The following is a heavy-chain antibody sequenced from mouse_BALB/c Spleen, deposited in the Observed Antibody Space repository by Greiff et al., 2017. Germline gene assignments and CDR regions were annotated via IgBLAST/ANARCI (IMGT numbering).Heavy chain of an antibody. Sequence: EVQGVESGGGLVKPGGSLKLSCAASGFTFSSYAMSWVRQSPEKRLEWVAEISSGGSYTYYPDTVTGRFTISRDNAKNTLYLEMSSLRSEDTAMYYCASYGSSLYYAMDYWGQGTSVTVSS. D-gene: IGHD1-1*01. CDR3: ASYGSSLYYAMDY. CDR1: GFTFSSYA. J-gene: IGHJ4*01. CDR2: ISSGGSYT. V-gene: IGHV5-9-4*01.